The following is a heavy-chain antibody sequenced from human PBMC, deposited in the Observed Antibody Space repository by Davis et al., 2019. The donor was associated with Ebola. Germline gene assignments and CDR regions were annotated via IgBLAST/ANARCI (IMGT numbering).Heavy chain of an antibody. CDR2: ISGNGGST. CDR3: ARFQGRGSSPTYFDC. CDR1: GFAFSSYA. Sequence: GESLKISCAASGFAFSSYAMSWVRQAPGKGLEWVSGISGNGGSTYYADSVKGRFTISRDNSKNTLYLHMNSLRVEDTAVYYCARFQGRGSSPTYFDCWGQGTLVTVSS. J-gene: IGHJ4*02. D-gene: IGHD6-6*01. V-gene: IGHV3-23*01.